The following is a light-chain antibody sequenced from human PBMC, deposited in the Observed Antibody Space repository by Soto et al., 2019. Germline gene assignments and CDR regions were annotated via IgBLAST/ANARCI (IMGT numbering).Light chain of an antibody. CDR3: QPYGTPRYT. Sequence: EVVLTQSPGTLSLSPGDGATLSCRASQGISSSYLSWYQHKPGQAPRLIIYAASRMATGIPDRFRGSGSGTVFPLTISRLDPAYFAVYCCQPYGTPRYTFGQGTRLEIK. J-gene: IGKJ2*01. CDR2: AAS. CDR1: QGISSSY. V-gene: IGKV3-20*01.